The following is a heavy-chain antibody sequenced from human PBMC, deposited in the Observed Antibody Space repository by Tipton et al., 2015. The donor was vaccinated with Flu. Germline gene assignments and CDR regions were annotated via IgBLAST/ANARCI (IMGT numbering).Heavy chain of an antibody. V-gene: IGHV4-61*02. D-gene: IGHD5-24*01. CDR2: IYTSGST. CDR3: ATIRRAGYNVYFDY. J-gene: IGHJ4*02. Sequence: TLSLTCTVSGGSISSGSYYWSWIRQPAGKGLEWIGRIYTSGSTNYNPSLKSRVTISVDTSKNQFSLKLSSVTAADTAVYYCATIRRAGYNVYFDYWGQGTLVTVSS. CDR1: GGSISSGSYY.